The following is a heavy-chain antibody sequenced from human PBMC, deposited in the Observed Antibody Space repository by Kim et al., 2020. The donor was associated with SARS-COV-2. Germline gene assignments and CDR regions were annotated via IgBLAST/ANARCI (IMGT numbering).Heavy chain of an antibody. V-gene: IGHV6-1*01. CDR2: TYFRSKWYN. Sequence: SQTLSLTCAISGDSVSSNSAAWNWIRQSASSGLEWLGRTYFRSKWYNEYAVSVKSRITITPDTSKSQFSLQLDSVTPEDTAVYYCARGIPARPGCMDVWGKGTTVTVSS. J-gene: IGHJ6*03. CDR3: ARGIPARPGCMDV. D-gene: IGHD6-6*01. CDR1: GDSVSSNSAA.